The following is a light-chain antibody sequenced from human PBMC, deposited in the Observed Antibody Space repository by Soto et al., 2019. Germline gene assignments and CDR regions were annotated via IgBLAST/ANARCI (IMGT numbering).Light chain of an antibody. CDR3: QQYNVWPLT. V-gene: IGKV3-15*01. CDR2: VAS. Sequence: EIVITQSPATLSLSPGERTTLSCRASQSVSSNLAWYQQKPGQTPKLLIYVASTRATGIPARFSGSGSGTEFTLTISSLQSEDFAVYYCQQYNVWPLTFGGGTKVEFK. J-gene: IGKJ4*01. CDR1: QSVSSN.